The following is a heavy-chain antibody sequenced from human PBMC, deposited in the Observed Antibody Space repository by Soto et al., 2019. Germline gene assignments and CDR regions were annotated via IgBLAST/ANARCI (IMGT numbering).Heavy chain of an antibody. CDR1: GGSFSGYY. Sequence: NPSETLSLTCAVYGGSFSGYYWSWIRQPPGKGLEWIGEINHSGSTNYNPSLKGRVTISVDTSKNQFSLKLSSVTAADTAVYYCARAGLTGTQAPNDYWGQGTLVTVSS. J-gene: IGHJ4*02. CDR3: ARAGLTGTQAPNDY. CDR2: INHSGST. V-gene: IGHV4-34*01. D-gene: IGHD1-7*01.